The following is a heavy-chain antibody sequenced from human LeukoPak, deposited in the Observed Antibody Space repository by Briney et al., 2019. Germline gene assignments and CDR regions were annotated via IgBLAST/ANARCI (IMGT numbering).Heavy chain of an antibody. CDR2: ISGSSSTI. D-gene: IGHD3-22*01. CDR3: ARGSTYYDSSGQVPFDY. Sequence: GGSLRLSCVVSGLRFRNYGMNWVRQAPGKGLEWGSYISGSSSTIYYADSVKGRFTISRDNGKNTLYLQMNSLRAEDTAVYYCARGSTYYDSSGQVPFDYWGQGTLVTVSS. V-gene: IGHV3-48*01. J-gene: IGHJ4*02. CDR1: GLRFRNYG.